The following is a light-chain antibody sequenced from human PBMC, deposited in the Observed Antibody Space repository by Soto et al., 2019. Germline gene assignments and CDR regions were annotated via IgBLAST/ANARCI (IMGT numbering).Light chain of an antibody. J-gene: IGLJ1*01. CDR3: SSYTSRGTYV. CDR2: EVS. V-gene: IGLV2-14*01. Sequence: QSALTPPASVTGSTGQSITISCTGTSSDVGGSNSVSWYQQHPGKAPKLMSYEVSKRPPGISNRFSGSKAGNAAALTISGFQAEDEADYYGSSYTSRGTYVFGTETKVTVL. CDR1: SSDVGGSNS.